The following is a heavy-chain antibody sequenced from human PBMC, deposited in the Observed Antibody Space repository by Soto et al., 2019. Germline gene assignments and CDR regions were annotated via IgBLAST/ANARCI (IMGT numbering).Heavy chain of an antibody. CDR3: ARDRGSSGMFELDV. CDR1: QFPFDVYS. D-gene: IGHD6-19*01. CDR2: IRHTTSAT. V-gene: IGHV3-48*02. Sequence: GQLVESGGDFVQPGESLRLSCVASQFPFDVYSMHWVRQAPGKGLEWVSYIRHTTSATFYADAVKGRFTISRDNRKNSLFLQMISLRDDDTGVYFCARDRGSSGMFELDVWGPGTLVTVSS. J-gene: IGHJ4*03.